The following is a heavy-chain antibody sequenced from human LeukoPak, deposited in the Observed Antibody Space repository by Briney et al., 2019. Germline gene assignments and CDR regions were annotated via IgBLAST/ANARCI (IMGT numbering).Heavy chain of an antibody. J-gene: IGHJ4*02. V-gene: IGHV3-21*01. D-gene: IGHD3-22*01. CDR2: ISSSSSYI. CDR3: ARDLKYYYDSSGYYDY. Sequence: GGSLRLSCAASGFTFSSYSMNWVRQAPGKGLEWVSSISSSSSYIYYADSVKGRFTISRDNAKNSLYLQMNSLRAEDTAVYYCARDLKYYYDSSGYYDYWGQETVDTVSS. CDR1: GFTFSSYS.